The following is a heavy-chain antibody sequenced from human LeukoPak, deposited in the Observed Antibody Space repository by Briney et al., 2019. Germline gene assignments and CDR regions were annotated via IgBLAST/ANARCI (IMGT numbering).Heavy chain of an antibody. Sequence: GGSLRLSCAASGFTFSDHYMSWIRQAPGKGLEWVSDISSSGSTIYFADSVKGRFTISRDNAKNSLYLQMNSLRDEDTAVYYCARLEYYYVSGNYYKLFDYWGQGTLVTVCS. CDR1: GFTFSDHY. CDR3: ARLEYYYVSGNYYKLFDY. D-gene: IGHD3-10*01. CDR2: ISSSGSTI. J-gene: IGHJ4*02. V-gene: IGHV3-11*04.